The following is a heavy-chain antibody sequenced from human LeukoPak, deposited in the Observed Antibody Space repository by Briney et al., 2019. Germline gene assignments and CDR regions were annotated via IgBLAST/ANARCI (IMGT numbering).Heavy chain of an antibody. CDR3: ARDGHAYGRGSPHY. D-gene: IGHD3-10*01. Sequence: PGVSLRLSCAACGFTFSDYYMSWIRQAPGKGLEWVSYISSSCSTKYYADSVKGRFTISRDNAKNSYLQMNSLRAEDTAVYYCARDGHAYGRGSPHYWGQGTLVTVSS. CDR2: ISSSCSTK. V-gene: IGHV3-11*01. CDR1: GFTFSDYY. J-gene: IGHJ4*02.